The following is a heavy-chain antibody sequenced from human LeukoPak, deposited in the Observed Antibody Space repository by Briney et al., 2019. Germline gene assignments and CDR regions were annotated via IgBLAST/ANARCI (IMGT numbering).Heavy chain of an antibody. V-gene: IGHV4-31*03. J-gene: IGHJ4*02. Sequence: SETLSLTCTVSGGSISSGGYYWSWIRQHPGKGLEWIGYIYYSGSTYYNPSLKSRVTISVDTSKNQFSLKLSSVTAADTAVYYCARAGTMRYNFDYWGQGTLVTVSS. CDR3: ARAGTMRYNFDY. CDR2: IYYSGST. D-gene: IGHD3-22*01. CDR1: GGSISSGGYY.